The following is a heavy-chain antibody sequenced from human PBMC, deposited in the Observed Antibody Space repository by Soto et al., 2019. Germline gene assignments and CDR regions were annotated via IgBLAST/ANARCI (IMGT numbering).Heavy chain of an antibody. V-gene: IGHV4-30-4*01. CDR2: IYYSGST. CDR1: GGSISSGDYY. Sequence: QVQLQESGPGLVKPSQTLSLTCTVSGGSISSGDYYWSWIRQPPGKGLEWIGYIYYSGSTYYNPSLKSRVTISVDTSKNQFSLKLSSVTAADTAVYYCARYSGYDRRESTHDAFDIWGQGTMVTVSS. D-gene: IGHD5-12*01. J-gene: IGHJ3*02. CDR3: ARYSGYDRRESTHDAFDI.